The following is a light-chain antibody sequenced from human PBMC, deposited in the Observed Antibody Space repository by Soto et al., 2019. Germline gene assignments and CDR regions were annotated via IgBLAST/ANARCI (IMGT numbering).Light chain of an antibody. CDR2: SAS. CDR1: QSISSY. V-gene: IGKV1-39*01. CDR3: PPSYSTPYT. J-gene: IGKJ2*01. Sequence: DIQMTQSPSSLSASVGDRVTITCRASQSISSYLNWYQQKPGKAPKLLIYSASSLQSGVPSRFSGSGSGTDLTLTISSLQPEDFAPYYCPPSYSTPYTFGQGTKLEIK.